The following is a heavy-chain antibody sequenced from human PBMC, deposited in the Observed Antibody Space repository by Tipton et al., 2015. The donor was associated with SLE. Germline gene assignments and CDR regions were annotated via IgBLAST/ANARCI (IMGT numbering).Heavy chain of an antibody. J-gene: IGHJ4*02. D-gene: IGHD6-19*01. Sequence: TLSLTCTVSDDSISSGSYYWDWIRQPPGKGLEWIGSMYYSGSTYYNPSLKSRVTISIETSKNQFSLKLSSMTAADTAVYYCARHERWPHFDYWGQGTLVTVSS. CDR3: ARHERWPHFDY. CDR1: DDSISSGSYY. V-gene: IGHV4-39*07. CDR2: MYYSGST.